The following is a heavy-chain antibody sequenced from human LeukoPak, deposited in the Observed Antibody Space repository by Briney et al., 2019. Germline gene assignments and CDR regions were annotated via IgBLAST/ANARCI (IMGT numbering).Heavy chain of an antibody. CDR1: GFTFDDYG. V-gene: IGHV3-20*04. J-gene: IGHJ4*02. Sequence: GGSLRLSCAASGFTFDDYGMSWVRQAAGKGLEWVSGINWNGGSTGYADSVKGRFTISRDNAKNSLYLQMNSLRAEDTALYYCARDKEEGIPLWFGELFSWGQGTLVTVSS. CDR3: ARDKEEGIPLWFGELFS. CDR2: INWNGGST. D-gene: IGHD3-10*01.